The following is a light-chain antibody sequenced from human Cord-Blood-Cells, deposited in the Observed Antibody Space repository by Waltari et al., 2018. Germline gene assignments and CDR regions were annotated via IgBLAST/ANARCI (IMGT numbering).Light chain of an antibody. J-gene: IGKJ5*01. V-gene: IGKV1-33*01. CDR1: QDISNY. Sequence: DIQMTQSPSSLSASVGDRVTITCQASQDISNYLNWYQQKPGKVPKLLIYDASNLETGVPSRFSGSGSGTDFTFTISSLQPEDIATYYCQQITFGQGTRLEIK. CDR2: DAS. CDR3: QQIT.